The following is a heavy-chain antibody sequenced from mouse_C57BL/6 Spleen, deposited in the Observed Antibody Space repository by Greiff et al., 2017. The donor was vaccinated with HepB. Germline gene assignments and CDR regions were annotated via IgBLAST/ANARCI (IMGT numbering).Heavy chain of an antibody. CDR1: GYSFTGYY. CDR2: INPSTGGT. D-gene: IGHD1-1*01. J-gene: IGHJ1*03. CDR3: ARSIYYYGSRYFDV. Sequence: EVMLVESGPELVKPGASVKISCKASGYSFTGYYMNWVKQSPEKSLEWIGEINPSTGGTTYNQKFKAKATLTVDKSSSTAYMQLKSLTSEDSAVYYCARSIYYYGSRYFDVWGTGTTVTVSS. V-gene: IGHV1-42*01.